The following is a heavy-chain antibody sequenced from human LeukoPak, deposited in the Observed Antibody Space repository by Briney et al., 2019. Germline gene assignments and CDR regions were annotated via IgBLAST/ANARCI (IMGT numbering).Heavy chain of an antibody. Sequence: ASVKVSCKASGYTFTSYDINWVRQATGQGLEWMGWMNPNSGNTGYAQKFQGRVTMTRNTSISTAYMELSSLRSEDTAVYYCARSHLVEMATIPLFDYWGQGTLVTVSS. J-gene: IGHJ4*02. CDR2: MNPNSGNT. CDR1: GYTFTSYD. V-gene: IGHV1-8*01. D-gene: IGHD5-24*01. CDR3: ARSHLVEMATIPLFDY.